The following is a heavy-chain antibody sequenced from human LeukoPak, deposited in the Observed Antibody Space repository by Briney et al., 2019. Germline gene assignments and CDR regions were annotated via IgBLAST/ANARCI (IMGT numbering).Heavy chain of an antibody. V-gene: IGHV3-74*01. Sequence: TGGSLRLSCAASGFTFSSYWMHWVRQAPGKGLVWVSRINSDGSSTSYADSVKGRFTISRDSAKNTLYLQMNSLRAEDTAVYYCARGRKDSTIFGVVIPNNYYYYGMDVWGQGTTVTVSS. J-gene: IGHJ6*02. CDR1: GFTFSSYW. D-gene: IGHD3-3*01. CDR2: INSDGSST. CDR3: ARGRKDSTIFGVVIPNNYYYYGMDV.